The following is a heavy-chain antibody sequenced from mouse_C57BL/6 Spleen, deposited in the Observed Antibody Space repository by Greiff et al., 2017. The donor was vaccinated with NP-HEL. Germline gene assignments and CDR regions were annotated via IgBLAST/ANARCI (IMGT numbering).Heavy chain of an antibody. CDR2: IYPGDGDT. V-gene: IGHV1-82*01. CDR3: SYYSNYDYYAMDY. Sequence: QVQLQQSGPELVKPGASVKISCTASGYAFSSSWMNWVKQRPGKGLEWIGRIYPGDGDTNYNGKFKGKATLTADKSSSTAYMQLSSLTSEDSAVYFCSYYSNYDYYAMDYWGQGTSVTVSS. CDR1: GYAFSSSW. J-gene: IGHJ4*01. D-gene: IGHD2-5*01.